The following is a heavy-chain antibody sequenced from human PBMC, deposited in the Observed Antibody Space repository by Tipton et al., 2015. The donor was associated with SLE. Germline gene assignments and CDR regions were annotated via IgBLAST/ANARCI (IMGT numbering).Heavy chain of an antibody. V-gene: IGHV4-59*11. CDR2: IYYSGST. J-gene: IGHJ4*02. D-gene: IGHD6-19*01. CDR3: ARDNPKWLTFDY. CDR1: GGSISSHY. Sequence: TLSLTCTVSGGSISSHYWSWIRQPPGKGLEWIGYIYYSGSTNYNPSLQSRVTISVDTSKNQFSLKLSSVTAADTAVYYCARDNPKWLTFDYWGLGTLVTASS.